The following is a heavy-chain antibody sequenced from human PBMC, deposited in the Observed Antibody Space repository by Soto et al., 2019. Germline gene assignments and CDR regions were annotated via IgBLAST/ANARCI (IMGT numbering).Heavy chain of an antibody. V-gene: IGHV1-18*01. J-gene: IGHJ6*02. CDR2: ISAFNGNT. D-gene: IGHD2-15*01. CDR3: ARDLVVLSFDYWYDGMDV. CDR1: GYTFTSSG. Sequence: QVQLVQSGAEVKKPGASVKVSCTASGYTFTSSGFSWVRQAPGQGLEWMGWISAFNGNTEYVQKFQGRVTMTIDTSTRTAYMELRSLRSDDTAVYYCARDLVVLSFDYWYDGMDVWGQGTTVTVSS.